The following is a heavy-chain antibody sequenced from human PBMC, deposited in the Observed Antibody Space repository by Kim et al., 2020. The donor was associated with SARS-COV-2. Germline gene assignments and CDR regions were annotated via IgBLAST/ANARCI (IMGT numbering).Heavy chain of an antibody. Sequence: SETLSLTCTVSGGSISSSSYYWGWIRQPPGKGLEWIGSIYYSGNTYYNPSLKSRVTISVDTSKKQFYLKLSSVTAADTAVYYCTRSVITMVRGVSWGQGT. CDR2: IYYSGNT. V-gene: IGHV4-39*01. CDR1: GGSISSSSYY. CDR3: TRSVITMVRGVS. J-gene: IGHJ4*02. D-gene: IGHD3-10*01.